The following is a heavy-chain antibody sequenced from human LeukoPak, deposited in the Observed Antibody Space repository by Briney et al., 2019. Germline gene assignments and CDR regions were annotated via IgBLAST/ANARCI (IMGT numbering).Heavy chain of an antibody. Sequence: SETLSLTCTVSGGSISSGSYYWSWIRQPAGKGLEWIGRIYTSGSTNYSPSLMSRVTISVDTSKNQFSLKLSSVTAADTAVYYCARVDYYYMDVWGKGTTVTVSS. V-gene: IGHV4-61*02. CDR2: IYTSGST. J-gene: IGHJ6*03. CDR3: ARVDYYYMDV. CDR1: GGSISSGSYY.